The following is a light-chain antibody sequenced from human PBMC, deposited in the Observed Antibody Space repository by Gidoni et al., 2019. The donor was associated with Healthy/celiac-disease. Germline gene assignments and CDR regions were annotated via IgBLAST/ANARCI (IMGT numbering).Light chain of an antibody. CDR1: QSVSSSY. CDR3: QQYGSSLRT. V-gene: IGKV3-20*01. Sequence: EIVLTQPPGTLSSSPGERATLSCRASQSVSSSYLAWYQQKPGQAPRLLIYGASSRATGIPDRFSGSGSGTDFTLTISRLEPEDFAVYYCQQYGSSLRTFGHXTKVEI. J-gene: IGKJ1*01. CDR2: GAS.